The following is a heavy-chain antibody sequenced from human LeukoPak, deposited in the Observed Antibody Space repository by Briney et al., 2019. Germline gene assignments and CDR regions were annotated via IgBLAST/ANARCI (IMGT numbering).Heavy chain of an antibody. J-gene: IGHJ3*02. CDR2: ISGGGTTT. Sequence: GGSLRLSCAASGFTFSSYEMNWVRQAPGQGLEWVSYISGGGTTTYYADSVKGRFTISRDNARNSLYLHMNSLRAEDTAVYYCATETENSNYDAFDIWGQGTMVTVSS. CDR1: GFTFSSYE. D-gene: IGHD4-11*01. V-gene: IGHV3-48*03. CDR3: ATETENSNYDAFDI.